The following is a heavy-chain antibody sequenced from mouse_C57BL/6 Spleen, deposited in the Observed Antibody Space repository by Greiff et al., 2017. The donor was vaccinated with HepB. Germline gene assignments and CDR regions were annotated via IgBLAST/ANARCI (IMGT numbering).Heavy chain of an antibody. D-gene: IGHD2-3*01. J-gene: IGHJ4*01. CDR3: ERWAFYDYYAMDY. CDR1: GYTFTDYN. CDR2: INPNNGGT. V-gene: IGHV1-22*01. Sequence: EVQLQQSGPELVKPGASVKMSCKASGYTFTDYNMHWVKQSHGKSLEWIGYINPNNGGTSYNQKFKGKATLTVNKSSSTAYMELRSLTSEDSAVYYCERWAFYDYYAMDYWGQGTSVTVSS.